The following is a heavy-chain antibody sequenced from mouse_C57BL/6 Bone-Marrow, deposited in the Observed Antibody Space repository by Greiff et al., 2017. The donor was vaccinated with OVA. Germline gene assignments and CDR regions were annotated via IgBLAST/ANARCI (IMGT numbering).Heavy chain of an antibody. D-gene: IGHD4-1*02. CDR3: ARSTGTFAY. CDR1: GFTFTDYY. V-gene: IGHV7-3*01. J-gene: IGHJ3*01. CDR2: IRNKANGYTT. Sequence: EVKLVESGGGLVQPGGSLSLSCAASGFTFTDYYMSWVRQPPGTALEWLGFIRNKANGYTTEYSASVKGRFTISRDNSQSILYLQMNALRAEDSATYYCARSTGTFAYWGQGTLVTVSA.